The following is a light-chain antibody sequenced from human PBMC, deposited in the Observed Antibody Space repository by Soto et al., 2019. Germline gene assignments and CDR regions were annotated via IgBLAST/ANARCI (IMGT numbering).Light chain of an antibody. CDR3: QQYDSYRT. CDR1: QNVSTW. J-gene: IGKJ1*01. Sequence: DIQMTQSPSTLSASVGDRVTITCRPSQNVSTWLAWYQQKSGKAPKLLIYDVSNLESGVPSRFSGSGSGTEFSLTIRGLQPDDFATYYCQQYDSYRTFGQATKVDIK. CDR2: DVS. V-gene: IGKV1-5*01.